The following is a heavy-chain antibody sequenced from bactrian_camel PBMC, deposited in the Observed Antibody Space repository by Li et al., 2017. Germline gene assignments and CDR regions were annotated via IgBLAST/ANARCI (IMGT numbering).Heavy chain of an antibody. D-gene: IGHD6*01. Sequence: VQLVESGGGLVLPGGSLRPSCVVSGFTFSSYWMFWVRQAPGKNLERVSSIDRGGATYYAASVEGRFTVASDNAKNTVDLQMNNLAPEDTAVYYCVRLLDDLVPTTVFAHWGQGTQVTVS. CDR3: VRLLDDLVPTTVFAH. CDR1: GFTFSSYW. J-gene: IGHJ4*01. V-gene: IGHV3S25*01. CDR2: IDRGGAT.